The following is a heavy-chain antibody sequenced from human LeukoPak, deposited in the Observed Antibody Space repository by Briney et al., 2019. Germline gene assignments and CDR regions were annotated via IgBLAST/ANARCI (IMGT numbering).Heavy chain of an antibody. V-gene: IGHV4-59*01. CDR3: ARIPIVGANHSFDY. Sequence: SQTLSLTCTVSGGSISSYYWSWMRQPPGKGLEWIGYIYYSGSTNYNPSLKSRVTISVDTSKNQFSLKLSSVTASDTAVYYCARIPIVGANHSFDYWGQGTLVTVSS. CDR1: GGSISSYY. D-gene: IGHD1-26*01. CDR2: IYYSGST. J-gene: IGHJ4*02.